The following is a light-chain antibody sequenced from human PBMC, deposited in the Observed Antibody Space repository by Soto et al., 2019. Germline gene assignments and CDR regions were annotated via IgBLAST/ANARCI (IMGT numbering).Light chain of an antibody. Sequence: QSVLTQPPSASGTPGQRVTISCSGSGSNIGSNSVYWYQQLPGTAPKLLIYRNNQRPSGVPDRFSGSKSGTSASLAISGLRSEDEAGYYCATWDDSLNLLYVFGAGTKVTVL. CDR1: GSNIGSNS. CDR2: RNN. J-gene: IGLJ1*01. CDR3: ATWDDSLNLLYV. V-gene: IGLV1-47*01.